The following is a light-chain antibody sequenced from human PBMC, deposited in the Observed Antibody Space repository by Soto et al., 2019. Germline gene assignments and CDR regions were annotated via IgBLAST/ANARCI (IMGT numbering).Light chain of an antibody. Sequence: EIVMTQSPATLSVSPGERATLSCRASQSVSSNLAWYQQKPGQAPRLLIYGASTRATGIPARFSGSGSGTEFTLTISSLQSEDFAVYYCQQYTVWPFTFGGGTKVDIK. CDR1: QSVSSN. CDR2: GAS. CDR3: QQYTVWPFT. J-gene: IGKJ4*01. V-gene: IGKV3-15*01.